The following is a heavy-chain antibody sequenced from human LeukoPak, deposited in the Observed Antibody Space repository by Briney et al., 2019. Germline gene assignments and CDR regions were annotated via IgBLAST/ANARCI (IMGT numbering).Heavy chain of an antibody. Sequence: GGSLRLSCAASGFTFSSYWMHWVRQVPGKGLVWVSRINSDGSSTNYADSVKGRFTISRDNAKNTLYVQMNSLRAEDTAVYYCSTGSGHAFDIWGRGTMVTVSS. CDR3: STGSGHAFDI. V-gene: IGHV3-74*01. CDR1: GFTFSSYW. CDR2: INSDGSST. J-gene: IGHJ3*02. D-gene: IGHD3-10*01.